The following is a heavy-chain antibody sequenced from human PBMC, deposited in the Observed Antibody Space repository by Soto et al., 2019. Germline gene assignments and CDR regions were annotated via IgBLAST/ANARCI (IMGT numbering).Heavy chain of an antibody. J-gene: IGHJ4*02. CDR2: ITPXXXTX. Sequence: ASVKVSCKASGGTFSSYAISSVRQAPGQGLEWMGXITPXXXTXNXAXKXXXXVTITADESTSTAYMELSRLRPEDTAVYYCARVAPGGYSYGTAFDYWGQGTLV. CDR3: ARVAPGGYSYGTAFDY. D-gene: IGHD5-18*01. V-gene: IGHV1-69*13. CDR1: GGTFSSYA.